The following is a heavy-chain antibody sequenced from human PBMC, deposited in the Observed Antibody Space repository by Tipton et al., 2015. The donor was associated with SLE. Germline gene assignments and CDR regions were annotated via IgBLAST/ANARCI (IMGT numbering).Heavy chain of an antibody. CDR3: ARDHIGISSWNGDDFYYYYMDV. D-gene: IGHD6-13*01. V-gene: IGHV3-7*01. Sequence: SLRLSCATSGFTFRNFYMTWVRQTPGKGLEWVASIHQDGSDQYYGDSVRGRFTVSRDNAKNLLFLQMNYVRTEDTAVYFCARDHIGISSWNGDDFYYYYMDVWGKGTTVTVSS. J-gene: IGHJ6*03. CDR2: IHQDGSDQ. CDR1: GFTFRNFY.